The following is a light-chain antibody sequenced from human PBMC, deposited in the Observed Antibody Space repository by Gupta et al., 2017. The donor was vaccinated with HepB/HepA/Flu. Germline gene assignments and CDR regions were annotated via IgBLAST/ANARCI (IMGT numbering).Light chain of an antibody. CDR2: LAY. CDR1: QSLRHSNGYTY. J-gene: IGKJ3*01. V-gene: IGKV2-28*01. CDR3: VHSLPTLT. Sequence: DVVMTQSPLSLPVTPGEPASISCRSSQSLRHSNGYTYLDWYLQRPGQSPQLLIYLAYKRASGVPDRFAGSGSGTDFTLSSTRVEAEDVGVYYGVHSLPTLTFGPGTKVDI.